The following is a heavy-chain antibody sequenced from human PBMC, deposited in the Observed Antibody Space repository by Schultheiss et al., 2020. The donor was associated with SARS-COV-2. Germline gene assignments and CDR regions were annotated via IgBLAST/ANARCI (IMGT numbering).Heavy chain of an antibody. D-gene: IGHD2-15*01. V-gene: IGHV3-23*01. CDR2: ISGSGGST. CDR1: GFTFSSYA. J-gene: IGHJ6*02. CDR3: TTDWGYCSGGSCYSDYYYGMDV. Sequence: GGSLRLSCAASGFTFSSYAMSWVRQAPGKGLEWVSAISGSGGSTYYADSVKGRFTISRDNSKNTLYLQMNSLRAEDTAVYYCTTDWGYCSGGSCYSDYYYGMDVWGQGTTVTVSS.